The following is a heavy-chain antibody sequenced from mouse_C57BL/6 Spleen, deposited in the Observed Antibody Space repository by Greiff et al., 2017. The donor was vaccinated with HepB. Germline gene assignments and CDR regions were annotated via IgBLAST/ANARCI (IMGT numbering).Heavy chain of an antibody. CDR1: GYTFTDYE. V-gene: IGHV1-15*01. CDR3: TTTGTYYYGSSYGYFDV. CDR2: IDPETGGT. D-gene: IGHD1-1*01. Sequence: QVQLQQSGAELVRPGASVTLSCKASGYTFTDYEMHWVKQTPVHGLEWIGAIDPETGGTAYNQKFKGKAILTADKSSSTAYMELRSLTSEDSAVYYCTTTGTYYYGSSYGYFDVWGTGTTVTVSS. J-gene: IGHJ1*03.